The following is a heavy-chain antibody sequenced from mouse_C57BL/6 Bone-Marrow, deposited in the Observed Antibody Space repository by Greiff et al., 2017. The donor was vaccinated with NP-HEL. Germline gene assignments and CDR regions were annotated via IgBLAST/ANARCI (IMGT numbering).Heavy chain of an antibody. Sequence: VQLQQSGAELVRPGASVTLSCKASGYTFTDYEMHWVKQTPVHGLEWIGAIDPETGGTAYNQKFKGKAILTADKSSSTAYMELRSLTSEDSAVYYCTRDPYYYGSSHYFDYWGQGTTLTVSS. D-gene: IGHD1-1*01. J-gene: IGHJ2*01. CDR1: GYTFTDYE. CDR2: IDPETGGT. V-gene: IGHV1-15*01. CDR3: TRDPYYYGSSHYFDY.